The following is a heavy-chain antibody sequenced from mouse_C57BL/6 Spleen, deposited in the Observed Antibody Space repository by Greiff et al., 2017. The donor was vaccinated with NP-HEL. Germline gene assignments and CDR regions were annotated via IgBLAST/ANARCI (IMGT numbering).Heavy chain of an antibody. D-gene: IGHD2-3*01. CDR3: ARDDDGYYFDV. V-gene: IGHV5-4*01. Sequence: EVHLVESGGGLVKPGGSLKLSCAASGFTFSSYAMSWVRQTPEKRLEWVATISDGGSYTYYPDNVKGRFTISRDNAKNNLYLQMSHLKSEDTAMYYCARDDDGYYFDVWGTGTTVTVSS. CDR1: GFTFSSYA. J-gene: IGHJ1*03. CDR2: ISDGGSYT.